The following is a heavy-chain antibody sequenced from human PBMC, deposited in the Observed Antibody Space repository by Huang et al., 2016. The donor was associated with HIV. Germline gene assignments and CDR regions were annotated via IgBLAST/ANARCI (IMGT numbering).Heavy chain of an antibody. Sequence: QVQLVQSGAEVKKPGASVKVSCKVSGYTLTELSIHWVRQPRGKGLEWMGGYAPEQWETNYAQNFQGRVTMTEDTSTDTAYMELNSLRSEDTAVYYCATGFDTYYDIWGQGTMVIASS. J-gene: IGHJ3*02. CDR3: ATGFDTYYDI. CDR2: YAPEQWET. V-gene: IGHV1-24*01. CDR1: GYTLTELS. D-gene: IGHD2-21*01.